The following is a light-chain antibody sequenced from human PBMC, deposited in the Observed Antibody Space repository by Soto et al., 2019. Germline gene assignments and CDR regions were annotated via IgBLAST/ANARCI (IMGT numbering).Light chain of an antibody. CDR2: EVS. CDR3: SSYAGSSNLV. V-gene: IGLV2-8*01. J-gene: IGLJ2*01. CDR1: SSDVGSYNY. Sequence: QSALTQPPSASGSPGQSITISCTGTSSDVGSYNYVSWYQQHPGKAPKLMIYEVSKRPSGVSDRFSGSKSGNTASLTVSGLQAEDEADYYCSSYAGSSNLVFGGGTKLTVL.